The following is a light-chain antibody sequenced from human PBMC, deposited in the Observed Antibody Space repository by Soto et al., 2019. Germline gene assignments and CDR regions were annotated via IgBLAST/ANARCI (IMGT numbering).Light chain of an antibody. CDR3: HQYGSAPWT. Sequence: EIVLTQSPGTLSLSPGERATLSCRASQSVSSSYLAWYQQKPGQAPRLLIHGASSRATGIPDRFSGSGSGTDFTLTISRLEPEDFAVYYFHQYGSAPWTFGQGTKVEIK. V-gene: IGKV3-20*01. CDR1: QSVSSSY. J-gene: IGKJ1*01. CDR2: GAS.